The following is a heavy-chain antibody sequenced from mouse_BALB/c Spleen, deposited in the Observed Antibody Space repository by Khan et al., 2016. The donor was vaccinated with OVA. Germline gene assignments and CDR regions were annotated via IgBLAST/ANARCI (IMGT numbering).Heavy chain of an antibody. CDR3: ARVRYNGTMDS. Sequence: QIQLVQSGPELKKPGETVKISCKASGYTFRNNGMNWVKQAPGKGLKWMGWINTYTGEPTYADDFKGRFAFSLETSANTAYLQINNLKNEDTATYFCARVRYNGTMDSWGQGTSVTGSS. J-gene: IGHJ4*01. CDR1: GYTFRNNG. V-gene: IGHV9-3-1*01. D-gene: IGHD2-14*01. CDR2: INTYTGEP.